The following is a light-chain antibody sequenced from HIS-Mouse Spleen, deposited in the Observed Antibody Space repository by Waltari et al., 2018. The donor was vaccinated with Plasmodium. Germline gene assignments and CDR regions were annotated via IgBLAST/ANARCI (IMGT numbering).Light chain of an antibody. J-gene: IGKJ3*01. V-gene: IGKV3-15*01. CDR2: GAS. CDR3: EKYNNGLFT. CDR1: QSVSSN. Sequence: EIVMTQSPATLSVSPRERATLSYRASQSVSSNLSWYQQKPGQAPRLLIYGASTRATGITARFRGSGYGKEYNITNRRVKSEDFAVYYCEKYNNGLFTFGPGTKVDIK.